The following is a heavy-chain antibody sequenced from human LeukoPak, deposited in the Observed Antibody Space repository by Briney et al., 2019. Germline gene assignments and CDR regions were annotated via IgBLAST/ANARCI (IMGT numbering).Heavy chain of an antibody. D-gene: IGHD7-27*01. V-gene: IGHV3-48*01. CDR1: GFTFSTYE. J-gene: IGHJ4*02. CDR3: ATVQLGIAVDY. Sequence: GGSLRLSCAASGFTFSTYEMSWVRQAPGKGLEWVSYISSSSSRTYYADSVKGRFTISRDDAKNTLYLQMNSLRAEDTAVYYCATVQLGIAVDYWGQGTLVTVSS. CDR2: ISSSSSRT.